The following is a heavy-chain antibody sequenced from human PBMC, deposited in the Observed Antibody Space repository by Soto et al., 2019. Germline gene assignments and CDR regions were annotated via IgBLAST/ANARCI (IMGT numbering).Heavy chain of an antibody. D-gene: IGHD5-12*01. CDR2: MSAYNGNT. Sequence: GGSVKGSCKASGYTFTSYGISWVRQAPGQGLEWMGWMSAYNGNTNYAQKLQGRVTMTTDTSTSTAYMELRSLRSDDTAVYYCAKLAGYNDFDYWGQGTLVTVSS. CDR1: GYTFTSYG. J-gene: IGHJ4*02. CDR3: AKLAGYNDFDY. V-gene: IGHV1-18*01.